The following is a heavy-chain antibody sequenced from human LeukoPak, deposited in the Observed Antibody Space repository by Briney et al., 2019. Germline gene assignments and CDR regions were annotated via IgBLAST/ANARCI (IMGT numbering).Heavy chain of an antibody. Sequence: GGSLRLSCAASGFTSSSYWMHWVRQAPGKGLVWVSRINTDGSTTNYADSAKGRFTISRDNAKNTLYLQMNSLRAEDTAVYYCARHQDGTLEYYYYYMDVWGKGTTVTVSS. CDR3: ARHQDGTLEYYYYYMDV. CDR2: INTDGSTT. J-gene: IGHJ6*03. D-gene: IGHD1-1*01. V-gene: IGHV3-74*01. CDR1: GFTSSSYW.